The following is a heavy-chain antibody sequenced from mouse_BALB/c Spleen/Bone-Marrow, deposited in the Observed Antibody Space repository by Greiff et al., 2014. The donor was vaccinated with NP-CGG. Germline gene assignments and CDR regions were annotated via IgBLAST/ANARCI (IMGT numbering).Heavy chain of an antibody. Sequence: EVKLVESGGGLVQPGGSRKLSCAASGFTFSSFGMRWVRQAPEKGLEWVAYISSGSSTIYYADTVKGRFTISRDNPKNTLFLQMTSLRSEDTAMYYCAAITTVVARYAMDYWGQGTSVTVSS. D-gene: IGHD1-1*01. CDR1: GFTFSSFG. CDR3: AAITTVVARYAMDY. V-gene: IGHV5-17*02. J-gene: IGHJ4*01. CDR2: ISSGSSTI.